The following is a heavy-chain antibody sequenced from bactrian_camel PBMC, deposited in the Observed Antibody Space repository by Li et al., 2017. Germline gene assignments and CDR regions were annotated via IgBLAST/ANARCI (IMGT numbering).Heavy chain of an antibody. J-gene: IGHJ6*01. CDR3: AVEGSGAYCSLRALPLGY. V-gene: IGHV3S40*01. Sequence: DVQLVESGGGSVLAGGSLRLSCTASGFTFSMYDFVWVRQAPGKGLEWVSTINEGGSRTYYADSVKGRFTISRDNAKNTLFLQMTSLKPEDTAMYYCAVEGSGAYCSLRALPLGYWDQGTQVTVS. CDR1: GFTFSMYD. CDR2: INEGGSRT. D-gene: IGHD3*01.